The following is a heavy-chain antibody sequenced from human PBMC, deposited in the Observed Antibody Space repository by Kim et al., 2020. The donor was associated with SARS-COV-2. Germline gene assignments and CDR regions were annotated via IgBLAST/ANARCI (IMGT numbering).Heavy chain of an antibody. CDR3: ARRIGLGQPVTDSPYGMDV. CDR1: GYTFTRYP. D-gene: IGHD6-6*01. Sequence: ASVKVSCKASGYTFTRYPIHWVRQAPGQRLEWMGWINTGNGNTKYSQRYQGRVTLARDTSAGTAHMELSSLRSEDTGIYYCARRIGLGQPVTDSPYGMDVWGQGTTVTVSS. V-gene: IGHV1-3*04. CDR2: INTGNGNT. J-gene: IGHJ6*02.